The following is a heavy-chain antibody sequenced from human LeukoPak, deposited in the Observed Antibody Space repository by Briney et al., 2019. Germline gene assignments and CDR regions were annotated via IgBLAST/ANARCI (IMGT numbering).Heavy chain of an antibody. Sequence: GGSLRLSCAASGFTVSSNYMSWVRQAPGKGLEWVSVIYSGGSTYYADSVKGRFTISRDNSKNTLYLQMNSLRAEDTAVYYCARGIAARPGDYYYCYGMDVWGQGTTVTVSS. CDR2: IYSGGST. J-gene: IGHJ6*02. CDR1: GFTVSSNY. V-gene: IGHV3-66*01. D-gene: IGHD6-6*01. CDR3: ARGIAARPGDYYYCYGMDV.